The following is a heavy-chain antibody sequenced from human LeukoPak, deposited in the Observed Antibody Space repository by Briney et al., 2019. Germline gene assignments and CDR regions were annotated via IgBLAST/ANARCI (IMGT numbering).Heavy chain of an antibody. CDR2: ISGAGTGT. D-gene: IGHD6-19*01. V-gene: IGHV3-23*01. Sequence: PGGSLRLSCAASGFTFSGYGVSWVRQAPGMGLEWVAAISGAGTGTYYADSVKGRFSISRDNSKDMVFLQMSSLRVEDTAVYFCAKGGWLHWGQGTLVTVSS. CDR1: GFTFSGYG. J-gene: IGHJ4*02. CDR3: AKGGWLH.